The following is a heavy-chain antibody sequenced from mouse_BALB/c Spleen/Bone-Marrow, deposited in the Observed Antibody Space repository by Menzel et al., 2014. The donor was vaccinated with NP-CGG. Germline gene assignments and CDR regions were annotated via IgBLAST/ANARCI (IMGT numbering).Heavy chain of an antibody. J-gene: IGHJ4*01. CDR3: ARSRAMDY. V-gene: IGHV1-26*01. CDR2: INPNNGNT. Sequence: EVQLQQSGPDLVKPGASVKMSCKASGYTFTDYYMKWVKQSHGKRLEWIGDINPNNGNTFYNQKLKGKASLTVDKSSTTAYMQLNSLTSEDSAVYYCARSRAMDYWGQGTSVTVSS. CDR1: GYTFTDYY.